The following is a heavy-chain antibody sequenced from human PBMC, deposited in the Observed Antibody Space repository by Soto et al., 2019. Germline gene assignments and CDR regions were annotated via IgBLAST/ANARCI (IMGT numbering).Heavy chain of an antibody. CDR1: GFTFSGSA. CDR3: TAPIHDCVPSLYYYYGMDV. CDR2: IRSKANSYAT. V-gene: IGHV3-73*01. D-gene: IGHD2-21*02. J-gene: IGHJ6*02. Sequence: GGSLRLSCAASGFTFSGSAMHWVRQASGKGLEWVGRIRSKANSYATAYAKSVKGRLPISRDDSKNTAYLQMNSLKTEDTTVYYCTAPIHDCVPSLYYYYGMDVWGQGTTVTVSS.